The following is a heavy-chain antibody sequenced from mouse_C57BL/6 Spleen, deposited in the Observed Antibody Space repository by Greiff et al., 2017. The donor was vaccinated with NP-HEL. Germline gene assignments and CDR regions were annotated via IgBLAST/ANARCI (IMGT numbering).Heavy chain of an antibody. V-gene: IGHV1-74*01. Sequence: QVHVKQPGAELVKPGASVKVSCKASGYTFTSYWMHWVKQRPGQGLEWIGRIHPSDSDTNYNQKFKGKATLTVDKSSSTAYMQLSSLTSEDSAVYYCAKEGNYYAMDYWGQGTSVTVSS. D-gene: IGHD2-1*01. CDR3: AKEGNYYAMDY. CDR1: GYTFTSYW. J-gene: IGHJ4*01. CDR2: IHPSDSDT.